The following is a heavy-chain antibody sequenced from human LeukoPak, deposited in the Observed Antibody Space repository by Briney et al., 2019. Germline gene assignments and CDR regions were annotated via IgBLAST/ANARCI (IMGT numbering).Heavy chain of an antibody. J-gene: IGHJ4*02. D-gene: IGHD4-17*01. CDR1: GFTFSSYG. V-gene: IGHV3-20*04. CDR2: INWNGGST. CDR3: ARQNGGAEYGDYGH. Sequence: GGTLRLSCAASGFTFSSYGMSWVRQAPGKGLEWVSGINWNGGSTGYADSVKGRSTISRDNAKNSLYLQMTSLRAEDTALYYCARQNGGAEYGDYGHWGQGILVTVSS.